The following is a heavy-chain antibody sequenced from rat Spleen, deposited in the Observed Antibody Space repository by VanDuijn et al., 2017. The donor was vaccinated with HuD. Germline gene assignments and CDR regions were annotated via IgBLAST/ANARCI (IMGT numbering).Heavy chain of an antibody. J-gene: IGHJ4*01. D-gene: IGHD1-10*01. CDR3: ARHREQLGVMDA. CDR1: GFTFNNYW. CDR2: ITNASGGT. V-gene: IGHV5-31*01. Sequence: EVQLVESGGGLVQPGRSLKLSCVASGFTFNNYWMTWIRQAPGKGLEWVASITNASGGTHYPDSVKGRFNISRDTAQNTLYLQMNSLRSEDTATYYCARHREQLGVMDAWGQGASVTVSS.